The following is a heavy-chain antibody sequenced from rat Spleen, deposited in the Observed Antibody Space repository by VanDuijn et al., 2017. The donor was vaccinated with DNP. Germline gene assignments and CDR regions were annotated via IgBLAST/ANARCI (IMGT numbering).Heavy chain of an antibody. V-gene: IGHV3-3*01. Sequence: EVQLQESGPGLVKPSQSLSLTCSVTGYSITSSYRWNWIRKFPGNKLEWMGYINSAGSTNYNPSLKSRIPITRDTSKNQFFLQVNSVTTEDTATYYCARDRSYIHQGFDYWGQGVMVTVSS. CDR3: ARDRSYIHQGFDY. CDR1: GYSITSSYR. D-gene: IGHD1-2*01. J-gene: IGHJ2*01. CDR2: INSAGST.